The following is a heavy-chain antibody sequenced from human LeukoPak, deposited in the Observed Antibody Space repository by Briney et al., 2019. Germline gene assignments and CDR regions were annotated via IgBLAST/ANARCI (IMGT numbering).Heavy chain of an antibody. J-gene: IGHJ4*02. CDR1: GGSISSYY. D-gene: IGHD3-10*01. V-gene: IGHV4-4*07. CDR3: ARDLYYYGSGSYWFDY. Sequence: PSETLSLTCTVSGGSISSYYWSWIRQPAGKGLEWIGRIYTSGSTNYNPSLKSRVTMSVDTSKNQFSLKLSSVTAADTAVYYCARDLYYYGSGSYWFDYWGQGTLVTVSS. CDR2: IYTSGST.